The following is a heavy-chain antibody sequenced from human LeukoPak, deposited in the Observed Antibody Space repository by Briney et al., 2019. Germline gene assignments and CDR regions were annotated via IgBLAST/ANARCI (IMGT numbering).Heavy chain of an antibody. D-gene: IGHD1-26*01. CDR2: IYHSGST. CDR1: GYSISSGYY. J-gene: IGHJ4*02. V-gene: IGHV4-38-2*02. CDR3: ARGSGSYSYFDY. Sequence: SETLSLTCTVSGYSISSGYYWGWIRQPPGKGLEWIGSIYHSGSTYYNPSLKSRVTISVDTSKNQFSLKLSSVTAADTAVYYCARGSGSYSYFDYWGQGTLVTVSS.